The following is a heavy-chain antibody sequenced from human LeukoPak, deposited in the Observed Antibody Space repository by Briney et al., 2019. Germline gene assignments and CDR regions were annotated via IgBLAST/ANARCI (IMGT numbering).Heavy chain of an antibody. CDR3: TTTIGVWVLRDAFHF. V-gene: IGHV1-24*01. CDR1: GYNLTDVS. J-gene: IGHJ3*01. CDR2: FDPEHGDT. D-gene: IGHD1-26*01. Sequence: ASVKVSCTVSGYNLTDVSLHWVRQAPGGGLEWLGGFDPEHGDTAYSQKLQGRFTMTEDRSSDTAYMELRSLRFEDTAVYYCTTTIGVWVLRDAFHFWGRGTMVSVSS.